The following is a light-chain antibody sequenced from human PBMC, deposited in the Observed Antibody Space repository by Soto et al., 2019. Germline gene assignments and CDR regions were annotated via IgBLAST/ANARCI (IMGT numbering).Light chain of an antibody. V-gene: IGLV2-14*01. CDR1: SSDVGGYNY. J-gene: IGLJ1*01. Sequence: SALTQPASVSGSPGQSITISCTGTSSDVGGYNYVSWYQQHPGKAPKLMIYEVSNRPSGVSNRFSGSKSGNMASLTISGLQAEDEADYYCSSYTSSSAYVFGTGTKVTVL. CDR3: SSYTSSSAYV. CDR2: EVS.